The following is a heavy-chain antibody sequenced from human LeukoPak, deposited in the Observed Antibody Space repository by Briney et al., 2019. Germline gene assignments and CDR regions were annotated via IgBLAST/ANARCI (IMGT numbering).Heavy chain of an antibody. CDR2: ITPYNGNT. CDR1: GYTFTDFG. V-gene: IGHV1-18*01. D-gene: IGHD6-19*01. J-gene: IGHJ3*02. Sequence: GASVKVSCKTSGYTFTDFGINGVRHAPGQGLEWLGWITPYNGNTNHLQNLQGRITMTTDTSTSTAYLELRSLTSDDTAVYYCTRDLGQVVAGTAVDIWGQGTMVIVSS. CDR3: TRDLGQVVAGTAVDI.